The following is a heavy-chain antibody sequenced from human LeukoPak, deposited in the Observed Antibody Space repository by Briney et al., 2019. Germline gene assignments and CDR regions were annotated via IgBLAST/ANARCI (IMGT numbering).Heavy chain of an antibody. CDR3: ARSPNCGGDCS. CDR2: INSDGSST. V-gene: IGHV3-74*03. CDR1: GFTFSSYW. D-gene: IGHD2-21*02. Sequence: GGSLRLSCAVSGFTFSSYWMHWVRQAPGKGLVWVSRINSDGSSTTYADSVKGRFTISRDNAKNTLYLQINSLRAEDTAVYYCARSPNCGGDCSWGQGTLVTVSS. J-gene: IGHJ5*02.